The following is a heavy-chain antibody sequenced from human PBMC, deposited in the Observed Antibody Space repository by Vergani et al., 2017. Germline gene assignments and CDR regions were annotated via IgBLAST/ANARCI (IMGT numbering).Heavy chain of an antibody. CDR2: IRYDGSNK. Sequence: VQLVESGGGVVQPGGSLRLSCAASGFTFSSYGMHWVRQAPGKGLEWVAFIRYDGSNKYYADSVKGRFTISRDNSKNTLYLQMNSLRAEDTAVYYCAKDPHIVVVPAAERYYYYGMDVWGQGTTVTVSS. CDR3: AKDPHIVVVPAAERYYYYGMDV. V-gene: IGHV3-30*02. CDR1: GFTFSSYG. J-gene: IGHJ6*02. D-gene: IGHD2-2*01.